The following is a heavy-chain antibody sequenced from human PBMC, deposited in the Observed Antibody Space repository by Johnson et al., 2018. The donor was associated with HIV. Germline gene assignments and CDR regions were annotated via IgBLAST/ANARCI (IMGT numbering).Heavy chain of an antibody. CDR3: ARLEELLRAFDI. Sequence: VQLVESGGGVVQPGRTLRLSCAASGFTFSSHAMHWVRQAPGKGLEWVTFISYDGSNKYYADSVKGRFTISRDNSKNTLYLQMNSLRAEDTAVYYCARLEELLRAFDIWGQGTMVTVSS. CDR1: GFTFSSHA. CDR2: ISYDGSNK. J-gene: IGHJ3*02. D-gene: IGHD1-26*01. V-gene: IGHV3-30-3*01.